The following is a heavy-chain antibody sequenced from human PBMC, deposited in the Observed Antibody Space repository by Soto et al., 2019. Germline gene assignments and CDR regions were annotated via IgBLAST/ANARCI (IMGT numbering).Heavy chain of an antibody. CDR2: ISYDGSNK. D-gene: IGHD6-25*01. CDR1: GFTFSSYG. V-gene: IGHV3-30*18. J-gene: IGHJ4*02. CDR3: AKDRLSLYFDY. Sequence: TGGSLRLSCAASGFTFSSYGMHWVRQAPGKGLEWVAVISYDGSNKYYADSVKGRFTISRDNSKNTLYLQMNSLRAEDTAVYYCAKDRLSLYFDYWGQGTLVTVSS.